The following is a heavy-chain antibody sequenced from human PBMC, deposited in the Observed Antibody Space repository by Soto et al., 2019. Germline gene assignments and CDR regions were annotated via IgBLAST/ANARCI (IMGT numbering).Heavy chain of an antibody. CDR1: GGTFSSYA. J-gene: IGHJ6*02. V-gene: IGHV1-69*13. CDR2: IIPIFGTA. CDR3: ASAIRSYNFWSGYYNDYYYGMDV. D-gene: IGHD3-3*01. Sequence: SVKVSCKASGGTFSSYAISWVRQAPGQGLEWMGGIIPIFGTANYAQKFQGRVTITADESTSTAYMELSSLRSEDTAVYYCASAIRSYNFWSGYYNDYYYGMDVWGQGTTVTVSS.